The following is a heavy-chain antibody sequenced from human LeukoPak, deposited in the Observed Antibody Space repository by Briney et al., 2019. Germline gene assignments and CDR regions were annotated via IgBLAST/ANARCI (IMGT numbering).Heavy chain of an antibody. Sequence: PGGSLRLSCAASGFIFSTAWMNWVRQAPGKGLEWVGRIKNKYDGGTIDYSAPVKGRFTISRDDSVDTLYLQMNSLETEDTAVYYCTTGWTSTAHDGYWGQGTPVTVSS. V-gene: IGHV3-15*07. CDR3: TTGWTSTAHDGY. D-gene: IGHD1-1*01. CDR1: GFIFSTAW. J-gene: IGHJ4*02. CDR2: IKNKYDGGTI.